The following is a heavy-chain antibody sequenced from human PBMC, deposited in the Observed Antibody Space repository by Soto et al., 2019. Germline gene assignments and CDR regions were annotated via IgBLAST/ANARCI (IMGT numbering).Heavy chain of an antibody. CDR3: ARAKYQLYDY. V-gene: IGHV4-31*03. J-gene: IGHJ4*02. D-gene: IGHD2-2*01. Sequence: SETLSLTCTVSGGSISSGGYYWSWIRQHPGKGLEWIGYIYYSGSTYYKTSLKSRVTISVDTSKNQFSLKLSSVTAADTAVYYCARAKYQLYDYWGQGTLVTVSS. CDR2: IYYSGST. CDR1: GGSISSGGYY.